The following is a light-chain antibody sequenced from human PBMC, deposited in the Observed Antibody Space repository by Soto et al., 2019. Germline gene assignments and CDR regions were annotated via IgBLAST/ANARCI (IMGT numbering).Light chain of an antibody. V-gene: IGLV2-8*01. CDR2: EVS. CDR3: SSYAGSNVV. J-gene: IGLJ2*01. Sequence: HSVLTQPPSASGSPGQSVTISCTGTSSDVGGYNYVSWYQQHPGKAPKVMIYEVSKRPSGVPDRFSGSKSGNTASLTVSGLQAEDEADYYCSSYAGSNVVFGGGTQLTVL. CDR1: SSDVGGYNY.